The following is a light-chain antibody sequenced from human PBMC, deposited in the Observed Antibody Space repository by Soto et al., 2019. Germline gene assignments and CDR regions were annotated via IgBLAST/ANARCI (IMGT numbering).Light chain of an antibody. Sequence: QSALTQPASVSGSPGQSITISCTGTSSDVGGYNYVSWYQQHPGKAPKLMIYEVSNGPSGVSNRFSGSKSGNTASLTISGLQAEDEADYYCSSYTRSSTLVVFGGGTKLTV. CDR3: SSYTRSSTLVV. V-gene: IGLV2-14*01. J-gene: IGLJ2*01. CDR1: SSDVGGYNY. CDR2: EVS.